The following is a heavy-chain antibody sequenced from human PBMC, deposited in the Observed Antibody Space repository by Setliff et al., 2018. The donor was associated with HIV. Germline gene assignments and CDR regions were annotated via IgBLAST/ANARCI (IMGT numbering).Heavy chain of an antibody. CDR1: GGSVGSGSYY. D-gene: IGHD4-17*01. J-gene: IGHJ4*02. CDR3: ARHPPGYGDSNDF. V-gene: IGHV4-61*01. Sequence: SETLSLTCTVSGGSVGSGSYYWSWIRQPPGKGLEWIGYIYYSGNTNYNPSLKSRVTLSIDTSKNQFSLNLHSVTAADTAVYYCARHPPGYGDSNDFWGQGTLVTVSS. CDR2: IYYSGNT.